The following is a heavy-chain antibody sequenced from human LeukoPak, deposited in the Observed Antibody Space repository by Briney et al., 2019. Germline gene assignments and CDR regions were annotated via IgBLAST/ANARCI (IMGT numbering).Heavy chain of an antibody. CDR1: GFTFSSYS. J-gene: IGHJ6*03. V-gene: IGHV3-21*01. CDR2: ISTSSSYI. D-gene: IGHD3-3*01. CDR3: AKSADNYYYYYMDV. Sequence: GGSLRLSCAASGFTFSSYSMSWVRQARGKGLEWVSSISTSSSYIYYADSGKGRFTISRDNAKNSLYLQMNSLRAEDTAVYYCAKSADNYYYYYMDVWGKGTTVTVSS.